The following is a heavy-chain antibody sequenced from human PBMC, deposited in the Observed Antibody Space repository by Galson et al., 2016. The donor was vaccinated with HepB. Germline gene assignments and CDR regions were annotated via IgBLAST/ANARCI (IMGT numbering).Heavy chain of an antibody. CDR2: IYYSGTT. CDR1: GASISSSSYF. CDR3: ARPFLRFLDYLSHHPGENAFDI. J-gene: IGHJ3*02. D-gene: IGHD3-3*01. Sequence: SETLSLTCTVSGASISSSSYFWGWIRQTPGKGLDWIGSIYYSGTTYYNPSLKSRALISVDTSKNQFSLKLTSVTAADTAVYYCARPFLRFLDYLSHHPGENAFDIWGQGTMVTVSS. V-gene: IGHV4-39*01.